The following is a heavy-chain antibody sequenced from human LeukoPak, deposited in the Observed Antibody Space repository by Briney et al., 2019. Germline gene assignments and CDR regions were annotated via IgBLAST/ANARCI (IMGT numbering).Heavy chain of an antibody. CDR2: MNPNSGNT. CDR1: GYPFTSYD. CDR3: ARGPHYYDSSGNFDY. D-gene: IGHD3-22*01. Sequence: ASVKFSFQASGYPFTSYDINWVRPATGQGLEWMGWMNPNSGNTGYAQKFQGRVTMTRNTSISTAYMELSSLRSEDTAVYYCARGPHYYDSSGNFDYWGQGTLVTVSS. V-gene: IGHV1-8*01. J-gene: IGHJ4*02.